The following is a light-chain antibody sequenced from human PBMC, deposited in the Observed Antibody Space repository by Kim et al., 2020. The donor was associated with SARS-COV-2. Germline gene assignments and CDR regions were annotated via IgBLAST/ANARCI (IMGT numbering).Light chain of an antibody. V-gene: IGKV3-11*01. CDR3: QQRYSWPLT. J-gene: IGKJ4*01. Sequence: LSPGERATLSCRTSQSVGNFLAWYQQRPGQAPRRLIYDAYIRASDIPARFSGSGSGTDFILTISNLEPEDFAIYYCQQRYSWPLTFGGGTKVDIK. CDR2: DAY. CDR1: QSVGNF.